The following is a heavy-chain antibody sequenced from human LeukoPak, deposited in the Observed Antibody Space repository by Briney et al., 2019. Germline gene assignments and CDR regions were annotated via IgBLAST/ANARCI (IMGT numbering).Heavy chain of an antibody. CDR2: ISGSGGST. D-gene: IGHD6-13*01. J-gene: IGHJ5*02. CDR1: GFTFSSYA. V-gene: IGHV3-23*01. CDR3: AKEQYSSSWEGNWFDP. Sequence: PGGSLRLSCAASGFTFSSYAMSWVRQAPGKGLEWVSAISGSGGSTYYADSVKGRFTISRDNSKNTLYLQMNSLRAEDTAVYYCAKEQYSSSWEGNWFDPWGQGTLVTVSS.